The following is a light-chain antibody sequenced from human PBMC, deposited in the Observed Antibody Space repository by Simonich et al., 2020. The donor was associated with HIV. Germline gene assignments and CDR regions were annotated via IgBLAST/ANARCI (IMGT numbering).Light chain of an antibody. CDR2: DVS. J-gene: IGLJ1*01. V-gene: IGLV2-14*01. Sequence: QSALTQPASVSGSPGQSITISCTGTSSDFGGYNYVSWYQQHPGKAPKLMIYDVSKRPSGISTRFSGSKSGNTASLTISGLQAEDEADYYCSSYTSSSTFVFGTGTKVTVL. CDR1: SSDFGGYNY. CDR3: SSYTSSSTFV.